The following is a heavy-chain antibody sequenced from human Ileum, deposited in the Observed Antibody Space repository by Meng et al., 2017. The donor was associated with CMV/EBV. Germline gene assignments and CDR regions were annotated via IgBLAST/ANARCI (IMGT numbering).Heavy chain of an antibody. V-gene: IGHV3-66*03. Sequence: GESLKISCTASGFTVDRNYLGWVRQAPGKGLEWVSIIYAIGSTLYADSVKGRFTISRDSSKNIVYLQMNSLRPEDAAVYYCARDGPRYYYDSSGYYNTGDDAFDIWGQGTMVTVSS. CDR1: GFTVDRNY. CDR3: ARDGPRYYYDSSGYYNTGDDAFDI. CDR2: IYAIGST. D-gene: IGHD3-22*01. J-gene: IGHJ3*02.